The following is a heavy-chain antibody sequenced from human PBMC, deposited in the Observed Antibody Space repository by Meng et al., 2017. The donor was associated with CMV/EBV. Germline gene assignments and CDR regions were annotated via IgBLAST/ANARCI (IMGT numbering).Heavy chain of an antibody. J-gene: IGHJ6*02. Sequence: SETLSLTCAVYGGSFSGYYWSWIRQPLGKGLEWIGEINHSGSTNYNPSLKSRVTISVDTSKNQFSLKLSSVTAADTAVYYCAREGVGCSSTSCFPSSGMDVWGQGTTVTVSS. D-gene: IGHD2-2*01. CDR3: AREGVGCSSTSCFPSSGMDV. CDR1: GGSFSGYY. V-gene: IGHV4-34*01. CDR2: INHSGST.